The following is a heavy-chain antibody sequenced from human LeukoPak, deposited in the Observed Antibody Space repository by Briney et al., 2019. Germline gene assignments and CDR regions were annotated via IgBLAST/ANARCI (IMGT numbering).Heavy chain of an antibody. CDR1: GFPFSSYS. Sequence: GGALRLSCAASGFPFSSYSMNWVRPAPGERAGWGPSLYSSSSYIYYADSVKGRFTISRDNAKNSLYLQMNSLRAEDTAVYYCANEGPRGSYYHSPFDYWGQGTLVTVSS. CDR3: ANEGPRGSYYHSPFDY. CDR2: LYSSSSYI. J-gene: IGHJ4*02. D-gene: IGHD3-10*01. V-gene: IGHV3-21*01.